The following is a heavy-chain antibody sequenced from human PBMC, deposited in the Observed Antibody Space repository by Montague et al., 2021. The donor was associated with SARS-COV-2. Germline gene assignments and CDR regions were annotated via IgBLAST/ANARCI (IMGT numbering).Heavy chain of an antibody. Sequence: PALVKPTQTLTLTCTFSGFSLSTSGVGVGWIRQPPGKALEWLALIYWDDDKRYSPSPKTRLTISKDTSKNQVVLTMTNMDPVDTATYYCARSYGTTVVTRAFDYWGQGTLVTVSS. D-gene: IGHD4-23*01. V-gene: IGHV2-5*02. CDR1: GFSLSTSGVG. CDR3: ARSYGTTVVTRAFDY. J-gene: IGHJ4*02. CDR2: IYWDDDK.